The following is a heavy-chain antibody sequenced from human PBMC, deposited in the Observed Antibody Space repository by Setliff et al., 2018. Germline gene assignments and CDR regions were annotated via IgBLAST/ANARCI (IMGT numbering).Heavy chain of an antibody. CDR2: IAGSGDST. CDR3: AKDLKGTVPDVFDV. Sequence: PGGSLRLSCAASGFTFSTYAMTWVRQAPGKGLEWVSGIAGSGDSTYYADAVKGRFTISRDNSKNTLYLQMNSLRAEDTALYYCAKDLKGTVPDVFDVWGQGTMVTVSS. J-gene: IGHJ3*01. D-gene: IGHD1-1*01. CDR1: GFTFSTYA. V-gene: IGHV3-23*01.